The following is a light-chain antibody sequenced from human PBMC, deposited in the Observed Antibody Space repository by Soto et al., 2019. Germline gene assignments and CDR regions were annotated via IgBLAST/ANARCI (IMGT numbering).Light chain of an antibody. J-gene: IGKJ4*01. V-gene: IGKV3-20*01. Sequence: EIVLTQSPGTLSLSPGERATLSCRASQTVRTNYLAWFQHKPGQAPRLLIYGASSRATGIPDRFSGSGSGTACTLTINRLEPEDFAVYFCQQYSDSPLTFGGGTKVEIK. CDR2: GAS. CDR1: QTVRTNY. CDR3: QQYSDSPLT.